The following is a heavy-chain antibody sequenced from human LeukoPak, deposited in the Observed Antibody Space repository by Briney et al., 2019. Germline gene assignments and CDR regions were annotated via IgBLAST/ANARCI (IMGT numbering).Heavy chain of an antibody. J-gene: IGHJ4*02. CDR1: GFTFSSYS. D-gene: IGHD5-18*01. Sequence: PGGSLRLSCAASGFTFSSYSMNWVRQAPGKGLEWVSYISSSSSTIYYADSVKGRFTISRDNAKNSLYLRMNSLRAEDTAVYYCARDLHSYGYWGQGTLVTVSS. V-gene: IGHV3-48*01. CDR3: ARDLHSYGY. CDR2: ISSSSSTI.